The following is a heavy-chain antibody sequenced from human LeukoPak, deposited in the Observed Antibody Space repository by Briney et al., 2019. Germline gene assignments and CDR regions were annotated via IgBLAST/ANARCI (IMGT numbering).Heavy chain of an antibody. CDR3: SGGYNWFDP. J-gene: IGHJ5*02. V-gene: IGHV4-34*01. CDR2: INHSGST. CDR1: GGSISSHY. D-gene: IGHD2-15*01. Sequence: SETLSLTCTVSGGSISSHYWSWIRQPPGKGLEWIGEINHSGSTNYNPSLKSRVTISVDTSKNQFSLKLSSVTAADTAVYYCSGGYNWFDPWGQGTLVTVSS.